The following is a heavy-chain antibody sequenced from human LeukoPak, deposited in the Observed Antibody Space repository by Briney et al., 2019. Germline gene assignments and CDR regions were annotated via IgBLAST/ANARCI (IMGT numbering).Heavy chain of an antibody. V-gene: IGHV3-33*08. Sequence: PGGSLRLSCAASGFTFSSYEMNWVRQAPGKGLEWVAVIWYDGSNKYYADSVKGRFTISRDNSKNTLYLQMNSLRAEDTAVYYCAREGYYDSSGYYYKVLDYWGQGTLVTVSS. J-gene: IGHJ4*02. D-gene: IGHD3-22*01. CDR1: GFTFSSYE. CDR3: AREGYYDSSGYYYKVLDY. CDR2: IWYDGSNK.